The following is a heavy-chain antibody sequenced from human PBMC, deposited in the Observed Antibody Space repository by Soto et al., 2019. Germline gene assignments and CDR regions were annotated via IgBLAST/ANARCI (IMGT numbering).Heavy chain of an antibody. J-gene: IGHJ4*02. CDR2: ISHGSLTI. V-gene: IGHV3-11*01. CDR3: ARGGGSSPLDD. CDR1: GFTFSDHY. D-gene: IGHD6-6*01. Sequence: GGSLRLSCAASGFTFSDHYMAWFRQTPERGLEWLAYISHGSLTIYHARSVKDRFTISRDDATESLYLQMNSLRVEDTAVYFCARGGGSSPLDDWGQGTVVTVSS.